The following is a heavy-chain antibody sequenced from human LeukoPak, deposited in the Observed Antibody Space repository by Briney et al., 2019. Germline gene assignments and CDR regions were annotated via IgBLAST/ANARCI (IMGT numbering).Heavy chain of an antibody. J-gene: IGHJ2*01. CDR1: GFTFSTYW. CDR2: IYSGGST. V-gene: IGHV3-53*01. CDR3: AIMTTARNWYFDL. Sequence: GGSLRLSCAASGFTFSTYWMHWVRQAPGKGLEWVSVIYSGGSTYYADSVKGRFTISRDNSKNTLYLQMNSLRAGDTAVYYCAIMTTARNWYFDLWGRGTLVTVSS. D-gene: IGHD4-17*01.